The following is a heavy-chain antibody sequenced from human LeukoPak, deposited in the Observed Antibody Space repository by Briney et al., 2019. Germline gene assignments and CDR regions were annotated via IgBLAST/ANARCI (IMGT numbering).Heavy chain of an antibody. Sequence: ETLSLTCTVSGGSISSYYWSWIRQPPGKGLEWIGYIYYSGSTNYNPSLKSRVTISVDTSKNQFPLKLSSVTAADTAVYYCARVDPGSGYYYYYYMDVWGKGTTVTVSS. J-gene: IGHJ6*03. CDR3: ARVDPGSGYYYYYYMDV. D-gene: IGHD6-25*01. CDR2: IYYSGST. V-gene: IGHV4-59*01. CDR1: GGSISSYY.